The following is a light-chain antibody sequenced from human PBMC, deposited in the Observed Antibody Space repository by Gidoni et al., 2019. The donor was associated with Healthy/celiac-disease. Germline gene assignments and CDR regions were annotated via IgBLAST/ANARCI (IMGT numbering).Light chain of an antibody. Sequence: QSALTQPASVSVSPGQSITISCTGTSSDVGGYNYVSWYQQHPGKAPKLMIYDVSNRLSGVSNRFSGSKSGNTASLTISGLQAEDEADYYCSSYTSSSTLHYVFGTGTKVTVL. J-gene: IGLJ1*01. V-gene: IGLV2-14*01. CDR3: SSYTSSSTLHYV. CDR2: DVS. CDR1: SSDVGGYNY.